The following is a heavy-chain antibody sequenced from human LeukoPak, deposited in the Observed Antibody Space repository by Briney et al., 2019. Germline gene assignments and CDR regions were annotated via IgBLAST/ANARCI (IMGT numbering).Heavy chain of an antibody. Sequence: GSLRLSCAASGFTFSSYAMSWVRQAPGKGLEWVSALSGNGVKTYYADSVKGRFTISRDNSRNTLYLQMTSLRAEDTAVYYCGKDQGSYGFDHWGQGTLVTVSS. CDR3: GKDQGSYGFDH. V-gene: IGHV3-23*01. J-gene: IGHJ4*02. CDR2: LSGNGVKT. CDR1: GFTFSSYA. D-gene: IGHD5-18*01.